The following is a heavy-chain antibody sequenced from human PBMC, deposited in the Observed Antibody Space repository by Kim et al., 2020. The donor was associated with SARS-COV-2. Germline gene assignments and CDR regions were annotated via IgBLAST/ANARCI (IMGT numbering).Heavy chain of an antibody. CDR2: IIPIFGTA. Sequence: SVKVSCKASGGTFSSYAISWVRQAPGQGLEWMGGIIPIFGTANYAQKFQGRVTITADESTSTAYMELSSLRSEDTAVYYCARGVTGTQYHFDYWGQGTLVTVSS. V-gene: IGHV1-69*13. J-gene: IGHJ4*02. D-gene: IGHD1-20*01. CDR1: GGTFSSYA. CDR3: ARGVTGTQYHFDY.